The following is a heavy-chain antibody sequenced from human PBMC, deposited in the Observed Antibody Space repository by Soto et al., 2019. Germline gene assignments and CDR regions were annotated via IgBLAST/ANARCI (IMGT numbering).Heavy chain of an antibody. CDR1: GFTFSDYF. CDR3: ARDWATTVETSPYY. D-gene: IGHD4-17*01. V-gene: IGHV3-11*05. Sequence: QVQLVESGGVLVKPGGSLRLSCVASGFTFSDYFMTWIRQAPGKGLQWVSYISSSGSANYADSVKGRFTTSRDNAKNSLYLQMNSLRVEDTAVYYCARDWATTVETSPYYWGQGTLVTVSS. J-gene: IGHJ4*02. CDR2: ISSSGSA.